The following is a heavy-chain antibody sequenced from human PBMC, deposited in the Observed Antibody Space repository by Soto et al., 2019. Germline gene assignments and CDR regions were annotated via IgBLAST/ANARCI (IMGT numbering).Heavy chain of an antibody. J-gene: IGHJ4*02. CDR2: MYYSGST. CDR1: GRSISSGGYF. Sequence: QVQLQESGPGLVKPSQTLSLTCTVSGRSISSGGYFWSWSRQHPGKGLEWIGYMYYSGSTYYNPSLKSRVTISVDTSKNQFSLRLSSVTAADTAVYYCARARGGDYIWGSHHNWGQGTLVTVSS. V-gene: IGHV4-31*03. CDR3: ARARGGDYIWGSHHN. D-gene: IGHD3-16*01.